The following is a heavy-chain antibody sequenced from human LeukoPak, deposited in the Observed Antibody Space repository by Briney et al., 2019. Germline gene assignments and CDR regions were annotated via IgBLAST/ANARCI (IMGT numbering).Heavy chain of an antibody. CDR1: GGSISSYY. Sequence: SETLSLTCTVSGGSISSYYWSWIRQPPGKGLEWIGYIYYSGSTNCNPSLKSRVTISVDTSKNQFSLKLSSVTAADTAVYYCARGLNYYYYGMDVWGQGTTVTVSS. V-gene: IGHV4-59*01. D-gene: IGHD2-8*01. J-gene: IGHJ6*02. CDR2: IYYSGST. CDR3: ARGLNYYYYGMDV.